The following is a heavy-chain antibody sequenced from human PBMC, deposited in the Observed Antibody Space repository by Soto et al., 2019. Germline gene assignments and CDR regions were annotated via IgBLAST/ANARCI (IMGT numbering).Heavy chain of an antibody. V-gene: IGHV1-69*13. CDR1: GGTFSSYA. J-gene: IGHJ4*02. D-gene: IGHD3-22*01. CDR3: ARDLGSTYYDSSGYYDY. CDR2: IIPIFGTA. Sequence: SVNVYCKAAGGTFSSYAISWVRQAPGQGLEWMGGIIPIFGTANYAQKFQGRVTITADESTSTAYMELSSLRSEDTAVYYCARDLGSTYYDSSGYYDYWGQGTLVTVSS.